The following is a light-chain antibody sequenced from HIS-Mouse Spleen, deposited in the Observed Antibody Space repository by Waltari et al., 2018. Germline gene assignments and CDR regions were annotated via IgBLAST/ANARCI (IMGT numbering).Light chain of an antibody. Sequence: QSALTQPASVSGSPGQSITISCTGTSSDVGSYNLVSWYQQHPGNAPKLMIYEGSKRPSGVSNRFSGSKSGNTASLTSSGRQAEDEADYYCCSYAGSSTYWVFGGGTKLTVL. J-gene: IGLJ3*02. CDR1: SSDVGSYNL. V-gene: IGLV2-23*01. CDR3: CSYAGSSTYWV. CDR2: EGS.